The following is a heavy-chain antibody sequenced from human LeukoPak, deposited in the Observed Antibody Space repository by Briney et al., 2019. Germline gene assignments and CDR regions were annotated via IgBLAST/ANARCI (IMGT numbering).Heavy chain of an antibody. J-gene: IGHJ4*02. CDR3: ASQFYASETYYAYFDY. Sequence: GASVKVSCKASGYTFTDYYMHWVRQAPAQGLEWMGWINPNSGGTNYAQKFQGRVTMSRDTSINTVYVELSSLRSDDTAVFYCASQFYASETYYAYFDYWGQGTLVTVSS. CDR2: INPNSGGT. V-gene: IGHV1-2*02. D-gene: IGHD3-10*01. CDR1: GYTFTDYY.